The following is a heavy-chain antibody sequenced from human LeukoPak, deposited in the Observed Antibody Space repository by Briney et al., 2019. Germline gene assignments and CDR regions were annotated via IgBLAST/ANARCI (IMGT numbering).Heavy chain of an antibody. CDR1: GGSISSDS. J-gene: IGHJ4*02. CDR2: ISYIGST. CDR3: ARGRGDYVWGSYRSSATFDY. D-gene: IGHD3-16*02. Sequence: SETLSLTCSVSGGSISSDSWSWIRQPPGRGLEWIGYISYIGSTNYNPSLKSRVTISVDTSKNQFSLKLSSVTAADTAVYYCARGRGDYVWGSYRSSATFDYWGQGTLVTVSS. V-gene: IGHV4-59*12.